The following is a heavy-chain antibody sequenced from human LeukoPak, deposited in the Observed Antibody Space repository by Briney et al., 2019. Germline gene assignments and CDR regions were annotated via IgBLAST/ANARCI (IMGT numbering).Heavy chain of an antibody. CDR2: ISSSSSTI. CDR1: GFTFSSYS. V-gene: IGHV3-48*01. J-gene: IGHJ6*03. D-gene: IGHD2-15*01. CDR3: ARCDCSGGSCYSGARGGLYYMDV. Sequence: GGSLRLSCAASGFTFSSYSMNWVRQAPGKVLEWVSYISSSSSTIYYADSVKGRFTISRDNAKNSLYLQMNSLRAEDTAVYYCARCDCSGGSCYSGARGGLYYMDVWGKGTTVTVSS.